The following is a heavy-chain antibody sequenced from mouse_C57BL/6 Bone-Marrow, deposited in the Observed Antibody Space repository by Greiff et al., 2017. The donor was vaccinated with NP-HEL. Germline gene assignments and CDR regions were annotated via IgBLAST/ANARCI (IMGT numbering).Heavy chain of an antibody. J-gene: IGHJ2*01. CDR3: ARHGSASPYFDY. Sequence: EVKLMESGGGLVQPGGSLKLSCAASGFTFSDYGMAWVRQAPRKGPEWVAFISNLAYSIYYADTVTGRFTISRENAKNTLYLEMSSLRSEDTAMYYCARHGSASPYFDYWGQGTTLTVSS. CDR2: ISNLAYSI. V-gene: IGHV5-15*01. CDR1: GFTFSDYG. D-gene: IGHD6-1*01.